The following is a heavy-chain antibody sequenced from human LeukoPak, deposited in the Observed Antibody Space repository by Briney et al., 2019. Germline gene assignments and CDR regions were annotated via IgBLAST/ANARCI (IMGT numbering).Heavy chain of an antibody. CDR2: ISYDGSNK. CDR1: GFTFSSYA. V-gene: IGHV3-30-3*01. J-gene: IGHJ4*02. CDR3: ARARYSSSWSNIDY. D-gene: IGHD6-13*01. Sequence: PGGSLRLSCAASGFTFSSYAMHWVRQAPGKGLEWVAVISYDGSNKYYADSVKGRFTISRDNSKNTLYLQMNSLRAEDTAVYYCARARYSSSWSNIDYWGQGTLVTVSS.